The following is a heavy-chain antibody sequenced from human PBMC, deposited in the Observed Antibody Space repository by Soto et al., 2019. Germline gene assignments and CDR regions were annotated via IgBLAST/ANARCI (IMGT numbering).Heavy chain of an antibody. CDR3: ARHIYGDYQTDY. CDR1: GYTFTGYY. D-gene: IGHD4-17*01. V-gene: IGHV1-2*02. Sequence: ALVKVSCKASGYTFTGYYMHWVRQAPGQGLEWMGWINTQAGGTSYAQRFQGRVTISADKSLSIAYLHWSSLKASDTAMYYCARHIYGDYQTDYWGQGTLVTVSS. J-gene: IGHJ4*02. CDR2: INTQAGGT.